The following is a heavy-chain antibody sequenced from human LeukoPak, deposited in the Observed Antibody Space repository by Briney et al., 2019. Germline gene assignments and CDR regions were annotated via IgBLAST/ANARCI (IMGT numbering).Heavy chain of an antibody. CDR2: INTDGSST. D-gene: IGHD6-13*01. CDR3: ARSHYDSSSWYFTGGAFDI. CDR1: GFTFSSYW. Sequence: GGALRLSCAASGFTFSSYWMHWVRQAPGKGLVWVSRINTDGSSTSYADSVKGRFTISRDNAKNTLYLQMNSLRAEDTAVYYCARSHYDSSSWYFTGGAFDIWGQGTMVTVSS. J-gene: IGHJ3*02. V-gene: IGHV3-74*01.